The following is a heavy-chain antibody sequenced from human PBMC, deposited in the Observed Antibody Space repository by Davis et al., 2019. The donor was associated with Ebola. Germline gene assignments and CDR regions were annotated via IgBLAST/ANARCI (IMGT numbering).Heavy chain of an antibody. Sequence: PSETLSLTCAVYGGSFSGYYWSWIRQPPGKGLEWIGEINHSGSTNYNPSLKSRVTISVDTSKNQFSLKLSSVTAADTAVYYCARDRKCSGGSCYDYWGQGTLVTVSS. J-gene: IGHJ4*02. V-gene: IGHV4-34*01. CDR2: INHSGST. CDR1: GGSFSGYY. D-gene: IGHD2-15*01. CDR3: ARDRKCSGGSCYDY.